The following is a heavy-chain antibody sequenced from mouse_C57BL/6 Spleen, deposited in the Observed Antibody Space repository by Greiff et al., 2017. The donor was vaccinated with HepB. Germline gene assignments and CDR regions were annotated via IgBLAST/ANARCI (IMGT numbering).Heavy chain of an antibody. V-gene: IGHV14-2*01. J-gene: IGHJ4*01. CDR1: GFNIKDYY. Sequence: EVMLVESGAELVKPGASVKLSCTASGFNIKDYYMHWVKQRTEQGLEWIGRIDPEDGETKYAPKFQGKATITADTSSNTAYLQLSSLTSEDTAVYYCARRGLFITTVVATDYYAMDYWGQGTSVTVSS. D-gene: IGHD1-1*01. CDR2: IDPEDGET. CDR3: ARRGLFITTVVATDYYAMDY.